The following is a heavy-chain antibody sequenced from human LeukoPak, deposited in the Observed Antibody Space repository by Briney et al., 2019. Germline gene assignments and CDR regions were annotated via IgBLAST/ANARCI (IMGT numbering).Heavy chain of an antibody. CDR3: ASPTLYYGSGSYYHWYFDL. V-gene: IGHV3-23*01. CDR1: GFTFSNYA. Sequence: SGGSLRLSCAASGFTFSNYAMSWVRQAPGKGLEWVSSISDRDSGVNTYYADSVKGRFTISRDNSKNTLYLQMNSLRAEDTAVYYCASPTLYYGSGSYYHWYFDLWGRGTLVTVSS. CDR2: ISDRDSGVNT. D-gene: IGHD3-10*01. J-gene: IGHJ2*01.